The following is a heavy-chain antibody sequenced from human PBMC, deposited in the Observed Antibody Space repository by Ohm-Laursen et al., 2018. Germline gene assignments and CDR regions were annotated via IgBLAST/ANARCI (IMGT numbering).Heavy chain of an antibody. J-gene: IGHJ4*02. V-gene: IGHV2-70*04. CDR1: GFSLSTSGMR. CDR3: ARLGDGYNFDF. D-gene: IGHD5-24*01. Sequence: TQTLTLTCTFSGFSLSTSGMRVSWIRQPPGKALEWLARIDWDDDKFYSRSLKTRLTISKDTSNNQVVLTMTNMDPVDTATYYCARLGDGYNFDFWGQGTLVTVSS. CDR2: IDWDDDK.